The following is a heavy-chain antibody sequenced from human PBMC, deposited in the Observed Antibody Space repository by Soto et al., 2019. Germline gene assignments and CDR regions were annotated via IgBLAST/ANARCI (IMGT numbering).Heavy chain of an antibody. CDR2: TYYRSKWYN. J-gene: IGHJ3*02. CDR1: GDSVSSNSAA. V-gene: IGHV6-1*01. D-gene: IGHD6-6*01. CDR3: ARARKQLVRGGLNAFDI. Sequence: SQTLSLTCAISGDSVSSNSAAWNWIRQSPSRGLEWLGRTYYRSKWYNDYAVSVKSRITINPDTSKNQFSLQLNSVTPEDTAVYYCARARKQLVRGGLNAFDIWGQRTIVTVSS.